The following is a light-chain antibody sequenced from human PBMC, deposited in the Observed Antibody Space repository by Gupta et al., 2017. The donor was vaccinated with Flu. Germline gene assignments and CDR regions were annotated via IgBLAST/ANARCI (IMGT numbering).Light chain of an antibody. CDR1: QSVSSSY. V-gene: IGKV3-20*01. CDR3: QQDGGSPALT. Sequence: GEIAARSGRASQSVSSSYLAWYQQTPGQAPRLLIYGVSSSSTGIPDRFSGSGGRTDFTLTISRLEPEDFSVYYCQQDGGSPALTFRPGTEVDI. CDR2: GVS. J-gene: IGKJ3*01.